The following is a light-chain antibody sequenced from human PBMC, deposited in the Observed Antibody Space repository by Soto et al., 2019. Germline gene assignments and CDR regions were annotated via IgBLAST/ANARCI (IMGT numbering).Light chain of an antibody. J-gene: IGKJ1*01. V-gene: IGKV3D-15*01. CDR2: GAS. CDR3: QQYYSYPHT. CDR1: QSVSSN. Sequence: EIVMTHSPATLSVSPGERATLSCRASQSVSSNLVWYQQKPGQAPRLLIYGASNRATGIPDRFSGSGSGTDFTLTISCLQSEDFATYYCQQYYSYPHTFGQGTKVDIK.